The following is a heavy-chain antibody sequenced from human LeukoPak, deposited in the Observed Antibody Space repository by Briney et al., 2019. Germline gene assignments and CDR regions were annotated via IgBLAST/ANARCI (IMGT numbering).Heavy chain of an antibody. Sequence: GGSLRLSCAASGFTFSSYAMNWVRQAPGKGLEWVAVISGTGGSAYYADSVKGRFTISRDNSQNTLYLQMNSLRAEDTAVYYCAKDPQWLDYFDYWGQGILVTVSS. CDR3: AKDPQWLDYFDY. CDR1: GFTFSSYA. J-gene: IGHJ4*02. D-gene: IGHD6-19*01. CDR2: ISGTGGSA. V-gene: IGHV3-23*01.